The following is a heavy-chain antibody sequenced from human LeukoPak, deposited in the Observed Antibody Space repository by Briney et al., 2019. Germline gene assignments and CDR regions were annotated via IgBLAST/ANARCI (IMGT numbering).Heavy chain of an antibody. V-gene: IGHV4-39*01. D-gene: IGHD4-17*01. CDR2: IYYSGST. CDR3: ARHPHATVTRDYYFDY. J-gene: IGHJ4*02. CDR1: GGSISSSSYY. Sequence: SETLSLTCTVSGGSISSSSYYWGWIRQPPGKGLEWIGSIYYSGSTYYNPSLKSRVTISVDTSKNQFSLKLSSVTAADTAVYYCARHPHATVTRDYYFDYWGQGTLVTVSS.